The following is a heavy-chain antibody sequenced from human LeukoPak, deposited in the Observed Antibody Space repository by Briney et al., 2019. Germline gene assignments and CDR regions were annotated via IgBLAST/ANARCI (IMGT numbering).Heavy chain of an antibody. CDR3: ARVGGVTMIP. V-gene: IGHV3-21*01. CDR1: GFTFSSYS. CDR2: ISSSSSYI. D-gene: IGHD3-22*01. Sequence: PGGSLRLSCAASGFTFSSYSMNWVRQAPGKGLEWVSSISSSSSYIYYADSVKGRFTISRDNAKNSLYLRMNSLRAEDTAVYYCARVGGVTMIPWGQGTLVTVSS. J-gene: IGHJ5*02.